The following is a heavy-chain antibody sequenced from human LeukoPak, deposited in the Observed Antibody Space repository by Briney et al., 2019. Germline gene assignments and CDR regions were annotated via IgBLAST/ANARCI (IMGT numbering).Heavy chain of an antibody. Sequence: GGSLRLSCAASGFTFSTYWMSWVRQAPGKGPEWAANIKQDGGEKYYVDSVKGRFTISRDNAKNSLYLQMNSLRAEDTAVYYCARGDWNYYYYNGMDVWGQGTTVTVSS. V-gene: IGHV3-7*01. CDR1: GFTFSTYW. CDR2: IKQDGGEK. CDR3: ARGDWNYYYYNGMDV. J-gene: IGHJ6*02. D-gene: IGHD1-1*01.